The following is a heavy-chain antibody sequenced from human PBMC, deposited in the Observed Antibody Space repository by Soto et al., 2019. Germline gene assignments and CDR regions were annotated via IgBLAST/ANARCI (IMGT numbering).Heavy chain of an antibody. V-gene: IGHV3-21*01. Sequence: EVQLVESGGGLVKPGGSLRLSCAASGFTFSSYSMNWVRQAPGKGLEWVSSISSSSSYIYYADSVKGRFTISRDNAKNSLYLQMNSLRAEDTAVYYCARENYCSSTSCYFIPNAFDIWGQGTMVTVSS. CDR2: ISSSSSYI. J-gene: IGHJ3*02. CDR1: GFTFSSYS. D-gene: IGHD2-2*01. CDR3: ARENYCSSTSCYFIPNAFDI.